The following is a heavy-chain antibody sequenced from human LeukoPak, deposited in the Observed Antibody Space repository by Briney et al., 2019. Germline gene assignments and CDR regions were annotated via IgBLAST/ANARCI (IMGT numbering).Heavy chain of an antibody. Sequence: SETLSLTCTVSGGSISGYYWSWIRQPPGKGLEWIGRIYTTGSTNYNPSLKSRVTISLDTSKIQFSLILTSVTAADTAVYYCARHIGGDYYYYSLDVWGQGTAVTVSS. J-gene: IGHJ6*02. V-gene: IGHV4-59*08. CDR3: ARHIGGDYYYYSLDV. CDR1: GGSISGYY. CDR2: IYTTGST. D-gene: IGHD3-10*01.